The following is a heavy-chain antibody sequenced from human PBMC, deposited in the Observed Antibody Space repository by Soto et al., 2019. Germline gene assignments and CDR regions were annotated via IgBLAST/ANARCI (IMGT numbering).Heavy chain of an antibody. J-gene: IGHJ3*02. CDR3: AREGAYCSGGSCYHDAFDI. Sequence: SETLSLTCTVSGGSVSSGSYYWSWIRQPPGKGLEWIGYIYYSGSTNYNPSLKSRVTISVDTSKNQFSLKLSSVTAADTAVYYCAREGAYCSGGSCYHDAFDIWGQGTMVTVS. CDR1: GGSVSSGSYY. D-gene: IGHD2-15*01. CDR2: IYYSGST. V-gene: IGHV4-61*01.